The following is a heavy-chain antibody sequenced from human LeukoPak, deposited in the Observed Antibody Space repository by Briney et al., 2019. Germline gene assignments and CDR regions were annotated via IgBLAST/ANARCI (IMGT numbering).Heavy chain of an antibody. J-gene: IGHJ5*02. CDR3: AKHNTMIVENNWFDP. Sequence: SETLSLTCTVSGGSISSYYWSWIRQPPGKGLEWIGYIYYSGTTNYNPSLKSRVTISGDTSKNQFSLKLSSVTAADTAVYYCAKHNTMIVENNWFDPWGQGTLVTVSS. V-gene: IGHV4-59*08. CDR2: IYYSGTT. D-gene: IGHD3-22*01. CDR1: GGSISSYY.